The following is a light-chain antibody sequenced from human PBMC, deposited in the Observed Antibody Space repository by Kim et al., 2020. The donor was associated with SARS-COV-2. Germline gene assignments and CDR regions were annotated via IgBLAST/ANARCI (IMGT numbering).Light chain of an antibody. Sequence: GASVKVPGTRGSGQGSEADAWHQQEPKKGPRYLMKLNSDGSHSKGDGIPERFSGSSSGAERYLTIAGLQSEDEADYYCQTWGTVVVFGGGTQLTVL. J-gene: IGLJ2*01. CDR2: LNSDGSH. CDR3: QTWGTVVV. CDR1: SGQGSEA. V-gene: IGLV4-69*01.